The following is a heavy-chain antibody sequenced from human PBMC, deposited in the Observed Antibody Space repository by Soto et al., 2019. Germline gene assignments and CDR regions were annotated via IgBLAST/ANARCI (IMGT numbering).Heavy chain of an antibody. D-gene: IGHD2-8*01. CDR1: GFSFRTYA. J-gene: IGHJ5*02. CDR2: ISSDGRKE. Sequence: QEQLVESGGGVVQPGRSLRLSCAASGFSFRTYAMHWVRQAPGKGLERVAVISSDGRKEFYVDSVKGRFTISRHNSKNSLYLQMNSPSADDTAMYYCARHNGGSWGQGTLVTVSS. V-gene: IGHV3-30*04. CDR3: ARHNGGS.